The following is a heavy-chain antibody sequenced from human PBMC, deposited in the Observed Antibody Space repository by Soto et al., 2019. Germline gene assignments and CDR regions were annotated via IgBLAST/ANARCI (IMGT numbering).Heavy chain of an antibody. CDR3: ARPIPRSSYHYGMDV. V-gene: IGHV3-30*03. CDR2: ISFDGRKE. Sequence: QLVESGGRGVQPGRSLRLSCEASEFTFSSYAMHWVRQATGRGLEWVALISFDGRKEYYADSVKGRFTVSRDNSRSMVYLQMDSMRPDDTAIYYCARPIPRSSYHYGMDVWGQGTTVTVSS. J-gene: IGHJ6*02. CDR1: EFTFSSYA.